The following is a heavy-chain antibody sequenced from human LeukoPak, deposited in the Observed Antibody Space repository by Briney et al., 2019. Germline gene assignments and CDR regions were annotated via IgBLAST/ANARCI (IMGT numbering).Heavy chain of an antibody. CDR1: GFTFGDYA. J-gene: IGHJ4*02. V-gene: IGHV3-49*03. CDR3: TSFGDYVWGSYRYFDY. Sequence: GGSLRLSRTASGFTFGDYAMSWFRQAPGKGLEWVGFIRSKAYGGTTEYAASVKGRFTISRDDSKSIAYLQMNSLKTEDTAVYYCTSFGDYVWGSYRYFDYWGQGTLVTVSS. CDR2: IRSKAYGGTT. D-gene: IGHD3-16*02.